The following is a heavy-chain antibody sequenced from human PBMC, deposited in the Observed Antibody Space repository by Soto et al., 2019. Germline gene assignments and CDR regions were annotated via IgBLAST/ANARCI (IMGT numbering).Heavy chain of an antibody. CDR2: IYWDDDK. J-gene: IGHJ4*02. Sequence: QITLKESGPTLVKPTQTLTLTCTFSGFSLSTSGVGVGWIRQPPGKALEWLALIYWDDDKRYSPSLKSRLTITKDTSTNQVVLRMTNMDPVETATYYCAHGSNVGTAPNVIIRPFFDYWGQGTLLTVSS. V-gene: IGHV2-5*02. CDR3: AHGSNVGTAPNVIIRPFFDY. D-gene: IGHD1-7*01. CDR1: GFSLSTSGVG.